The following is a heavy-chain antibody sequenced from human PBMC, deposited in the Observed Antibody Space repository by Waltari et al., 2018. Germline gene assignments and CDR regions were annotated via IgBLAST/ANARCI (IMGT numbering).Heavy chain of an antibody. V-gene: IGHV1-69*15. D-gene: IGHD3-22*01. CDR3: ATLNTMIVDY. J-gene: IGHJ4*02. CDR2: MIPIFGTA. Sequence: QVQLVQSGAEVKKPGSSVTVSCNASGGTFSSYAISWVRQAPGQGLELMGRMIPIFGTANYAQKFQGRVTITADESTSTAYMELSSLRSEDTAVYYCATLNTMIVDYWGQGTLVTVSS. CDR1: GGTFSSYA.